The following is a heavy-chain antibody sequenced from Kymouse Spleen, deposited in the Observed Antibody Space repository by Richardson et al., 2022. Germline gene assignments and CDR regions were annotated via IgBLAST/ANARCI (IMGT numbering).Heavy chain of an antibody. CDR3: ARGIAVAYYYGMDV. CDR2: INHSGST. D-gene: IGHD6-19*01. Sequence: QVQLQQWGAGLLKPSETLSLTCAVYGGSFSGYYWSWIRQPPGKGLEWIGEINHSGSTNYNPSLKSRVTISVDTSKNQFSLKLSSVTAADTAVYYCARGIAVAYYYGMDVWGQGTTVTVSS. V-gene: IGHV4-34*01. J-gene: IGHJ6*02. CDR1: GGSFSGYY.